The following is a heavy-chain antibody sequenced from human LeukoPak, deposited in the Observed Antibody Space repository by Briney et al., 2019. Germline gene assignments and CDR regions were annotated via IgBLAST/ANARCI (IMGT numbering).Heavy chain of an antibody. CDR2: IWYDGSNK. J-gene: IGHJ3*02. CDR3: ASLGDSSSWYPDDAFDI. V-gene: IGHV3-33*01. D-gene: IGHD6-13*01. Sequence: GGSLRPSCAASGFTFSSYGMHWVRQAPGKGLEWVAVIWYDGSNKYYADSVKGRFTISRDNSKNTLYLQMNSLRAEDTAVYYCASLGDSSSWYPDDAFDIWGQGTMVTVSS. CDR1: GFTFSSYG.